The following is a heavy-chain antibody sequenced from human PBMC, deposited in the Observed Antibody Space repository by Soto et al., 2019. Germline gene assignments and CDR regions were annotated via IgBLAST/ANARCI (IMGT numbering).Heavy chain of an antibody. CDR3: AKDNDSSGYYFDY. J-gene: IGHJ4*02. D-gene: IGHD3-22*01. CDR2: ISGSGGGT. CDR1: GFTFSSYA. Sequence: GSLRLSCAASGFTFSSYAMSWVRQAPGKGLEWVSAISGSGGGTYYADSVKGRFTISRDNSTNTLYLQMNSLRAEDTAVYYCAKDNDSSGYYFDYWGQGTLVTVSS. V-gene: IGHV3-23*01.